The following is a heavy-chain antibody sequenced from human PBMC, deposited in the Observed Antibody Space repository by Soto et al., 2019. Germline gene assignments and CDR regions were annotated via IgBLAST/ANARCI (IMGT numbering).Heavy chain of an antibody. CDR2: ISGSGGST. J-gene: IGHJ6*02. V-gene: IGHV3-23*01. CDR1: GFTFSSYA. D-gene: IGHD3-22*01. CDR3: AKGGLDYYDSSGYLEIAGYYYGMDV. Sequence: GGSLRLSCAASGFTFSSYAMSWVRQAPGKGLEWVSAISGSGGSTYYADSVKGRFTISRDNSKNTLYLQMNSLRAEDTAVYYCAKGGLDYYDSSGYLEIAGYYYGMDVWGQGTTVTVSS.